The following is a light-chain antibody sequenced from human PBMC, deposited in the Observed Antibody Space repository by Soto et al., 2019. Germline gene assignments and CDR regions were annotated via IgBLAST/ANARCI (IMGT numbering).Light chain of an antibody. V-gene: IGLV1-51*02. J-gene: IGLJ2*01. CDR3: GTWDSSLSAGVV. CDR1: SSNIGNNY. CDR2: ENN. Sequence: SVLTQPPSVSAAPGQKVTISCSGSSSNIGNNYVSWYQQLPGTAPKLLIYENNKRPSGIPDRFSGSKSGTSATLGITGLQTGDEADYYCGTWDSSLSAGVVFGGGTKVTVL.